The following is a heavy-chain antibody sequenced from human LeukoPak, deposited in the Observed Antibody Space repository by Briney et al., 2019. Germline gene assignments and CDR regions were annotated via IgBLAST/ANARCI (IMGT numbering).Heavy chain of an antibody. J-gene: IGHJ4*02. CDR1: GFTFDDYG. D-gene: IGHD3-3*01. V-gene: IGHV3-20*04. CDR3: ARLKTYYDFWSGYYMDY. CDR2: INWNGGST. Sequence: PRGSLRLSCAASGFTFDDYGMSWVRQAPGKGLEWVSGINWNGGSTGYADSVKGRFTISRDNAKNSLYLQMNSLRAEDTALYYCARLKTYYDFWSGYYMDYWGQGTLVTVSS.